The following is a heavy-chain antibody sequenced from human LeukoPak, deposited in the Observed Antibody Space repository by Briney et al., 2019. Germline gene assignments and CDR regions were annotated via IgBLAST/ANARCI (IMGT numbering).Heavy chain of an antibody. J-gene: IGHJ4*02. D-gene: IGHD1-26*01. V-gene: IGHV1-69*13. CDR3: TRGSRGSFHSGIHY. CDR1: GGTFSSYA. CDR2: IIPIFGTA. Sequence: ASVKVSCKASGGTFSSYAISWVRQAPGQGLEWMGGIIPIFGTANYAQKFQGRVTITADESTSTAYMELSSLRSEDTAVYYCTRGSRGSFHSGIHYWGQGTLVTVSS.